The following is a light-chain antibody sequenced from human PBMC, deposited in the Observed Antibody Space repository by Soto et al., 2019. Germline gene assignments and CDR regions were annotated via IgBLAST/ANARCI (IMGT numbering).Light chain of an antibody. CDR3: QQWFT. V-gene: IGKV3-20*01. Sequence: EIVLTQSPGTLSLSPGERATLSCRASQSVNSNSLAWFQLKPGQAPRVLIYGASSRATGIPDRFSGSGVGPDFTLTISRLEPEDFAVYYCQQWFTFGPGTKVDIK. CDR2: GAS. J-gene: IGKJ3*01. CDR1: QSVNSNS.